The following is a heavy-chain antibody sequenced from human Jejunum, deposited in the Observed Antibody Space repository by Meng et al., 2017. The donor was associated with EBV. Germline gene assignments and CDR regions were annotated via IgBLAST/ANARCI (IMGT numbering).Heavy chain of an antibody. CDR3: AKDLSWNQADY. CDR1: GFTFSSYW. CDR2: INTDGSIT. V-gene: IGHV3-74*01. Sequence: VQLVQSGGGLVQPGGSPTLSFAASGFTFSSYWMHWFRQAPGKGLVWVSRINTDGSITNCADSVKGRFTISRDNARNTLYLQMNSLRAEDTAMYYCAKDLSWNQADYWGQGILVTVSS. J-gene: IGHJ4*02. D-gene: IGHD1-14*01.